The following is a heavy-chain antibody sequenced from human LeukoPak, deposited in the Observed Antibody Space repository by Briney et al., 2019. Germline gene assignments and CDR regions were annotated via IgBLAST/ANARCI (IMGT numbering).Heavy chain of an antibody. CDR2: ISSSGSPI. Sequence: GGSLRLSCTASGFTFSDYYMSWIRQAPGRGLEWVSYISSSGSPISYADSVKGRSTISRDNTKNSLYLQMNSLRAEDTAVYYCARHQHYGMDVWGQGTTVTVSS. V-gene: IGHV3-11*01. CDR1: GFTFSDYY. CDR3: ARHQHYGMDV. J-gene: IGHJ6*02.